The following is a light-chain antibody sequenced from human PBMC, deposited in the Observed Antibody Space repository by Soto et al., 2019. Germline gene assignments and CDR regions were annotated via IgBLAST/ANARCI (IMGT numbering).Light chain of an antibody. Sequence: EIVMTQSPATLSVSPGERATLSCRASQSVRSNLAWYQQKPGQAPRLLIYGASTRATGIPARFSGSGSGTEFTLTVNSLQSEDFAVYYCQQYNRGPVTFGQGTKVDIK. V-gene: IGKV3-15*01. CDR1: QSVRSN. J-gene: IGKJ1*01. CDR2: GAS. CDR3: QQYNRGPVT.